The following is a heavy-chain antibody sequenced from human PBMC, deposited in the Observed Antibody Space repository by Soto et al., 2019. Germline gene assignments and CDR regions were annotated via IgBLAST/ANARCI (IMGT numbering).Heavy chain of an antibody. J-gene: IGHJ4*02. D-gene: IGHD2-8*01. Sequence: QVPLVESGGGVVQPGRSLRLSCAASGFTFSSYAMHWVRQAPGKGLEWVAVISYDGSNKYYADSVKGRFTISRDNSKNTLYLQMNSLRAEDTAVYYCARDQRGIVLMVYAAVPYYFDYWGQGTLVTVSS. CDR2: ISYDGSNK. CDR1: GFTFSSYA. CDR3: ARDQRGIVLMVYAAVPYYFDY. V-gene: IGHV3-30-3*01.